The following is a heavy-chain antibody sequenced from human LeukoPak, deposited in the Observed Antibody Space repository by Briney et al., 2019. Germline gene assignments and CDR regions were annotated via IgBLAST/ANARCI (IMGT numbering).Heavy chain of an antibody. J-gene: IGHJ5*02. V-gene: IGHV4-39*01. CDR2: IYYSGST. CDR1: GGSISSSSYY. Sequence: PSETLSLTCTVSGGSISSSSYYWGWIRQPPGKGLEWIGSIYYSGSTYYNPSLKSRVTISVDTSKNQFSLKLSSVTAADTAVYYCARQKIAVAGTRWFDPWGQGTLVTVSS. CDR3: ARQKIAVAGTRWFDP. D-gene: IGHD6-19*01.